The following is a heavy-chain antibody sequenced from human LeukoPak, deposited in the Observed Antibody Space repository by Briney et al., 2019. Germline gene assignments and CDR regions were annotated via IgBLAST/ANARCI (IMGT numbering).Heavy chain of an antibody. J-gene: IGHJ6*02. CDR3: ARDTVVVPAVILGYYYYRMDV. CDR2: IKQDGSEK. D-gene: IGHD2-2*01. Sequence: GGSLRLSCAASGFTFSIYWMSWVRQAPGKGREWVANIKQDGSEKYYVDSVKGRFTISRDNAKNSLYLQMNSMRDEHPAVYYCARDTVVVPAVILGYYYYRMDVWGQGTTVTVSS. V-gene: IGHV3-7*01. CDR1: GFTFSIYW.